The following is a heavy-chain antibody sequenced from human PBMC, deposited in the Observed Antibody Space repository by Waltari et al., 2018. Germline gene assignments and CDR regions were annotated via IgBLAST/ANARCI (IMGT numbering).Heavy chain of an antibody. V-gene: IGHV3-23*01. D-gene: IGHD1-1*01. J-gene: IGHJ4*02. CDR3: AKNDWNDVFDY. CDR2: ISGRGGST. Sequence: EVQLLESGGGLVQPGGSLRLSCAASGFTFLSYGMIWVRQAPGKGLEWVSAISGRGGSTYYADSVKGRFTISRDNSKNTLYLQMNILRAEDTAVYYCAKNDWNDVFDYWGQGTLVTVSS. CDR1: GFTFLSYG.